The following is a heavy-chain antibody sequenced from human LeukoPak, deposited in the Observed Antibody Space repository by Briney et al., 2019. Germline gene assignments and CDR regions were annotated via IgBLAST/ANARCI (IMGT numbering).Heavy chain of an antibody. D-gene: IGHD3-10*01. Sequence: PGGSLRLSCAASGFTFSSYAMHWVRQAPGKGLEWVAVISYDGSNEYYADSVKGRFTISRDNSKNTLYLQMNSLGAEDTAVYYCARDGGRFGELLSYFDYWGQGTLVTVSS. CDR2: ISYDGSNE. CDR3: ARDGGRFGELLSYFDY. J-gene: IGHJ4*02. CDR1: GFTFSSYA. V-gene: IGHV3-30-3*01.